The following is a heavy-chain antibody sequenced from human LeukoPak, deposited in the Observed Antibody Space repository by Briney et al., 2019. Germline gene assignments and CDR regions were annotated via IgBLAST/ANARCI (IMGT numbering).Heavy chain of an antibody. V-gene: IGHV3-33*08. D-gene: IGHD3-10*01. CDR1: GFTFSDYW. CDR3: ARDGDYYGSGSYFPNDAFDI. Sequence: PGGSLRLSCAASGFTFSDYWMHWVRQAPGKGLEWVAVIWYDGSNKYYADSVKGRFTISRDNSKNTLYLQMNSLRAEDTAVYYCARDGDYYGSGSYFPNDAFDIWGQGTMVTVSS. CDR2: IWYDGSNK. J-gene: IGHJ3*02.